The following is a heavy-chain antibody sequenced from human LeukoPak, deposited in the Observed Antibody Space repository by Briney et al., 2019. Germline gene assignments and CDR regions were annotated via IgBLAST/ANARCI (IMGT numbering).Heavy chain of an antibody. V-gene: IGHV3-7*01. Sequence: PGGSLRLSCAASGYVFTKDWMGWVRQAPGKGLEWVANINRDGSETYYVDSGKGRFTIARDNAKDSMYLQMNSLRAEDTAVYYCARYGYNNGLDYWGQGTLVPVSS. CDR1: GYVFTKDW. D-gene: IGHD5-24*01. CDR2: INRDGSET. CDR3: ARYGYNNGLDY. J-gene: IGHJ4*02.